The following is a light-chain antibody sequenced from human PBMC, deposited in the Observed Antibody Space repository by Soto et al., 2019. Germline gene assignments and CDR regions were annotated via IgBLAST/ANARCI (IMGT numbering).Light chain of an antibody. CDR2: FAS. J-gene: IGKJ4*01. Sequence: EIVMTQSPATLSVSPGEKDTLSCRASQSLNNNLSWYQQKPGQGPRLLIYFASTRATGIPARFSGSGSGTEFSLTISSLQSEDFASFYCQQYSAWPLTFGGGTKVETK. CDR1: QSLNNN. CDR3: QQYSAWPLT. V-gene: IGKV3-15*01.